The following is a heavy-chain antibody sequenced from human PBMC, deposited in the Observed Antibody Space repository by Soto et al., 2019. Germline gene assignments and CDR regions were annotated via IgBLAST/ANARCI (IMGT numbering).Heavy chain of an antibody. CDR3: AKGLLNGSWYAAD. Sequence: PWGALRLSCETSAFTFSNCVMTWVRQPPGKRLEWVSVITTNGHTAYADSVKGRFTISRDNSKNTAYLQMNSLRAEDTAVYYCAKGLLNGSWYAADWGQETLVTLSS. D-gene: IGHD6-13*01. V-gene: IGHV3-23*01. CDR2: ITTNGHT. J-gene: IGHJ4*02. CDR1: AFTFSNCV.